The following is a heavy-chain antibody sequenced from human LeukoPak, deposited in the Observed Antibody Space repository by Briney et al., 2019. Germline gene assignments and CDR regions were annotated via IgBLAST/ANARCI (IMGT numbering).Heavy chain of an antibody. CDR2: IYYSGST. V-gene: IGHV4-39*07. CDR3: ARDRGYTYVKPLDS. CDR1: GGSISSSSYY. J-gene: IGHJ4*02. D-gene: IGHD5-18*01. Sequence: PSETLSLTCTVSGGSISSSSYYWGWIRQPPGKGLEWIGSIYYSGSTYYNPSLKSRVTISVDTSKNQFSLKLSSVTAADTAVYNCARDRGYTYVKPLDSWGQGNLVTVSS.